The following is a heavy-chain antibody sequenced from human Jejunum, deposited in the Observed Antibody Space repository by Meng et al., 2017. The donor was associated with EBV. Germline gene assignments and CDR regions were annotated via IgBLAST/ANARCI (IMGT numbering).Heavy chain of an antibody. CDR1: LYTSTRHA. V-gene: IGHV1-3*01. D-gene: IGHD1-14*01. CDR3: AKTGSTPPGNWFDR. J-gene: IGHJ5*02. Sequence: VTYVQSGHALTTPTALSRISSKASLYTSTRHAIHWVRQAPGQNLEWMGVIDAGNGNTKYSQKFQDRVTITRDTSATTAYMELSSLRSEDTAVYYCAKTGSTPPGNWFDRWGQGALVTVSS. CDR2: IDAGNGNT.